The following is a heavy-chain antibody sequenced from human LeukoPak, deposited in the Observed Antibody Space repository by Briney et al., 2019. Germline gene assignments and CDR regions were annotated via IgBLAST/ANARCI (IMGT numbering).Heavy chain of an antibody. D-gene: IGHD5-12*01. CDR2: IYYSGST. CDR3: ARVLRGYSGYDYYFDY. V-gene: IGHV4-61*01. Sequence: SETLSLTCTVSGGSVSSGSYYWSWIRRPPGKGLEWIGYIYYSGSTNYNPSLKSRVTISVDTSKNQFSLKLSSVTAADTAVYYCARVLRGYSGYDYYFDYWGQGTLVTVSS. J-gene: IGHJ4*02. CDR1: GGSVSSGSYY.